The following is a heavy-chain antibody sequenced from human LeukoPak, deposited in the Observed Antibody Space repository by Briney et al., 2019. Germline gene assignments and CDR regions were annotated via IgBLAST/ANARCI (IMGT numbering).Heavy chain of an antibody. CDR2: INPNSGGT. J-gene: IGHJ4*02. V-gene: IGHV1-2*06. CDR1: GYTFTGYY. CDR3: ATVDYDILTGSS. D-gene: IGHD3-9*01. Sequence: ASVKVSCKASGYTFTGYYMHWVRQAPGQGLEWMGRINPNSGGTNYAQKFQGRGTMTRDTSMSTAYMELSRLRSDDTAVYYCATVDYDILTGSSWGQGTLVTVSS.